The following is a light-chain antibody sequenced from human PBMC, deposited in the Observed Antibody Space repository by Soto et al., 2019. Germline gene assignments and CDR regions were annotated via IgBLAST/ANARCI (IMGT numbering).Light chain of an antibody. CDR2: DAS. CDR1: QSVSRNY. Sequence: EIVLTQPPGTLSLSPGERASLSCRASQSVSRNYVAWYHYKPGQAPRLLIYDASTRATGIPDRFSGSGSGADFTLTISRLEPEDFAVYFCQQYGRTPLTFGGGSKVEIK. V-gene: IGKV3-20*01. CDR3: QQYGRTPLT. J-gene: IGKJ4*01.